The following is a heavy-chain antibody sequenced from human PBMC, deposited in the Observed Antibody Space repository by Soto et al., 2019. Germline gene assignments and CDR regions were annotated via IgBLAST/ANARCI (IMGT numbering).Heavy chain of an antibody. Sequence: EVQLVESGGDLVQRGGSLRLSCAASGFDVSNTDMSWVRQAPGKGLELVSVIYSGGYTNYADSVKGRFIVSRDSPKNTLYLQMDSLRAEDTAVYYCAREAIIVIAAPEYYFDYWGQGTLVTVSS. CDR1: GFDVSNTD. J-gene: IGHJ4*02. D-gene: IGHD3-22*01. CDR3: AREAIIVIAAPEYYFDY. V-gene: IGHV3-66*01. CDR2: IYSGGYT.